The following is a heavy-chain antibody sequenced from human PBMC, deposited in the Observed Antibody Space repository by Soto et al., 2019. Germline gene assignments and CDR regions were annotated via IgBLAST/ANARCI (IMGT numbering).Heavy chain of an antibody. Sequence: GESLKISCTASGYNFPGYWIGWVRQMPGKGLEWMGRIAPADSYTNYSPSFHGHVTMSVDRSTSTAYLQWGSLKASDTAMYYCVRVPIGHSDDTGYSDSWGQGTQVTVSS. CDR2: IAPADSYT. D-gene: IGHD3-9*01. CDR1: GYNFPGYW. CDR3: VRVPIGHSDDTGYSDS. J-gene: IGHJ5*01. V-gene: IGHV5-10-1*01.